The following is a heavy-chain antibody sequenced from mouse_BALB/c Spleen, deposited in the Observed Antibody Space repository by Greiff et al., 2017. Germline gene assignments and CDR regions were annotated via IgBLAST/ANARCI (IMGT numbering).Heavy chain of an antibody. CDR3: AIYYGSSYNYAMDY. D-gene: IGHD1-1*01. CDR1: GYTFTSYW. CDR2: INPSNGRT. V-gene: IGHV1S81*02. J-gene: IGHJ4*01. Sequence: VQLQQPGAELVKPGASVKLSCKASGYTFTSYWMHWVKQRPGQGLEWIGEINPSNGRTNYNEKFKSKATLTVDKSSSTAYMQLSSLTSEDSAVYYCAIYYGSSYNYAMDYWGQGTSVTVSS.